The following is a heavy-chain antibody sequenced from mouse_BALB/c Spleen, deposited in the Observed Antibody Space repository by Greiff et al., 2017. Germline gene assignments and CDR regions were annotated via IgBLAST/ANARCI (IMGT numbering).Heavy chain of an antibody. Sequence: EVMLVESGGGLVKPGGSLKLSCAASGFTFSSYTMSWVRQTPEKRLEWVATISSGGSYTYYPDSVKGRFTISRDNAKNTLYLQMSSLKSEDTAMYYCTRDSLNYYAMDYWGQGTSVTVSS. CDR3: TRDSLNYYAMDY. V-gene: IGHV5-6-4*01. CDR2: ISSGGSYT. CDR1: GFTFSSYT. J-gene: IGHJ4*01.